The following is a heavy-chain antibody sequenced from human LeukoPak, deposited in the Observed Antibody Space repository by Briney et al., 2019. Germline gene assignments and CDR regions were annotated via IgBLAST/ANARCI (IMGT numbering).Heavy chain of an antibody. Sequence: ASVKVSYKASGYTFTSYGISWVRQAPGQGLEWMGWISAYNGNTNYAQKLQGRVTMTTDTSTSTAYMELRSLRSDDTAVYYCAREEGNGSDFYFDYWGQGTLVTVSS. V-gene: IGHV1-18*01. CDR2: ISAYNGNT. D-gene: IGHD3-10*01. CDR3: AREEGNGSDFYFDY. J-gene: IGHJ4*02. CDR1: GYTFTSYG.